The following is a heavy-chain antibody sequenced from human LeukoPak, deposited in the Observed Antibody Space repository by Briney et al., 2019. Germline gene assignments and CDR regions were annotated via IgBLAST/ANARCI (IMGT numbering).Heavy chain of an antibody. V-gene: IGHV1-2*02. D-gene: IGHD6-13*01. CDR2: INPNSGGT. CDR3: ARDFLLEYEEQQLVREGDY. CDR1: GYTFTSYY. J-gene: IGHJ4*02. Sequence: GASVKVSCKASGYTFTSYYMHWVRQAPGQGLEWMGWINPNSGGTNYAQKFQGRVTMTRDTSISTAYMELSRLRSDDTAVYYCARDFLLEYEEQQLVREGDYWGQGTLVTVSS.